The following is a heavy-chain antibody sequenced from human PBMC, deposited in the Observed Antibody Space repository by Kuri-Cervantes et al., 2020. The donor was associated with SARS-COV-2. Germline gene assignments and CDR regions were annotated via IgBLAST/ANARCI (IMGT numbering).Heavy chain of an antibody. Sequence: GGSLRLSCAASGFTFSSYWMSWVRQAPGKGLEWVANIKQDGSEKYYVDSVKGRFTISRDNAKNSLYLQMSSLRAEDTAVYYCARVAGEGPIYYYYMDVWGKGTTVTVSS. J-gene: IGHJ6*03. V-gene: IGHV3-7*04. CDR2: IKQDGSEK. CDR3: ARVAGEGPIYYYYMDV. D-gene: IGHD2-21*01. CDR1: GFTFSSYW.